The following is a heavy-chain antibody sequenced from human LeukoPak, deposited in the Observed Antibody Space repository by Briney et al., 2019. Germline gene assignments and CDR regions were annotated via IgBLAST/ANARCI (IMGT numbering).Heavy chain of an antibody. V-gene: IGHV3-23*01. CDR1: GFTFSSYA. J-gene: IGHJ6*02. CDR2: ISGSGGST. CDR3: ARESVAGTGYYYYCYGMDV. D-gene: IGHD6-19*01. Sequence: GGSLRLSCAASGFTFSSYAMSWVRQAPGKGLEWVSAISGSGGSTYYADSVKGRFTISRDNSKNTLYLQMNSLRAEDTAVYYCARESVAGTGYYYYCYGMDVWGQGTTVTVSS.